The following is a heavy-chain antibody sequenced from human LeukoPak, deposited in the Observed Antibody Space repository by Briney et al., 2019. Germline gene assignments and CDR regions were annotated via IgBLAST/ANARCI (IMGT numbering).Heavy chain of an antibody. D-gene: IGHD6-19*01. CDR3: ARDIAVAGPYHYYYYYGMDV. Sequence: GGSLRLSCAASGFTFSSNWMHWVRQAPGKGLVWVSRINTDGSGTSYADSVKGRFTISRDNAKNSLYLQMNSLRAEDTAVYYCARDIAVAGPYHYYYYYGMDVWGKGTTVTVSS. CDR2: INTDGSGT. J-gene: IGHJ6*04. V-gene: IGHV3-74*01. CDR1: GFTFSSNW.